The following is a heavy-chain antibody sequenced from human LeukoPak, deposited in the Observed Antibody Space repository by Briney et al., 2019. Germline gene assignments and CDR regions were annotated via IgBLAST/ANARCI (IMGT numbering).Heavy chain of an antibody. CDR3: ARHKISLQYYYGSGSYYKGFDP. J-gene: IGHJ5*02. D-gene: IGHD3-10*01. CDR2: IYHRGNS. CDR1: GGSINDYY. Sequence: SETLSLTCTVSGGSINDYYWSWIRQPPGLGLEWIGYIYHRGNSNYNPSLKSRVTISVDTSKNQFSLKLSSVTAADTAVYYCARHKISLQYYYGSGSYYKGFDPWGQGTLVTVSS. V-gene: IGHV4-59*08.